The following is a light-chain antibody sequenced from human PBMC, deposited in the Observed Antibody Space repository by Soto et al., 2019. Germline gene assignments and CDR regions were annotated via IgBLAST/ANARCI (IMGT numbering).Light chain of an antibody. J-gene: IGKJ5*01. Sequence: ETVLTQSPGTLSLSPGERATLSCRASQSVTSGYLAWYQQQPNQAPRLLIYGASYRATDIPDRFSGGGSGTDFTLTISRLEPEDFAVYYCQHYSSSPPAITFGQGTRLEIK. V-gene: IGKV3-20*01. CDR3: QHYSSSPPAIT. CDR1: QSVTSGY. CDR2: GAS.